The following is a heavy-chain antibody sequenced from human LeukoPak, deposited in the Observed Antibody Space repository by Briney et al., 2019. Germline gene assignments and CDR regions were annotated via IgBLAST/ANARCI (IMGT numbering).Heavy chain of an antibody. CDR3: ARRSGYYYSQLEP. CDR2: ISDIGSI. D-gene: IGHD3-22*01. J-gene: IGHJ5*02. V-gene: IGHV4-59*12. CDR1: GGSISSYY. Sequence: SETLSLTCTVSGGSISSYYWSWIRQPPGKGLEWIAYISDIGSINYNPSLKSRVTISLDTSKNQFSLKLSSVTAADTAVYYCARRSGYYYSQLEPWGQGTLVTVSS.